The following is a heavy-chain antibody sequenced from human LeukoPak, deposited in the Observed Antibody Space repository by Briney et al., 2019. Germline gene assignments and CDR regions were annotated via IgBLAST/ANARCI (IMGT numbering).Heavy chain of an antibody. V-gene: IGHV3-30*18. CDR3: AKGYGDYGPFDI. D-gene: IGHD4-17*01. J-gene: IGHJ3*02. CDR2: ISYDGSNK. Sequence: GRSLRLSCAASGFTFSSYGMHWVRQAPGKGLEWVAVISYDGSNKYYAGSVKGRFTISRDNSKNTLYLQMNSLRAEDTAVYYCAKGYGDYGPFDIWGQGTMVTVSS. CDR1: GFTFSSYG.